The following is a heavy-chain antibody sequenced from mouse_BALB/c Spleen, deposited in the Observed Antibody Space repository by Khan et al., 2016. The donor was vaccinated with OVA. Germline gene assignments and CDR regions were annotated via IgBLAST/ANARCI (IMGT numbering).Heavy chain of an antibody. CDR1: GFTFSTYA. D-gene: IGHD2-1*01. Sequence: EVKLEESGGGLVKPGGSLKLSCAASGFTFSTYAMSWVRQTPEKRLEWVATISSDGDYTYFPDNVTGRFTIPRDNATNTPCLQLTSLRSEDTAMYYCARSPYGNFAYWGQGTLVTVSA. V-gene: IGHV5-9-3*01. CDR3: ARSPYGNFAY. J-gene: IGHJ3*01. CDR2: ISSDGDYT.